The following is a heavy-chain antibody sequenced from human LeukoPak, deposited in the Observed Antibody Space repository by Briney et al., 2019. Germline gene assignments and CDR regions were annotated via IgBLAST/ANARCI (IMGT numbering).Heavy chain of an antibody. J-gene: IGHJ4*02. CDR2: INPSGGST. Sequence: ASVKVSCKASGYTFTSYYMHWVRQAPGQGLEWMGIINPSGGSTSYAQKFQGRVTMTRDMSTSTVYMELSSLRSEDTAVYYCARVEPLGYCSGTSCSPSSYFDYWGQGTLVTVSS. V-gene: IGHV1-46*01. CDR1: GYTFTSYY. CDR3: ARVEPLGYCSGTSCSPSSYFDY. D-gene: IGHD2-2*01.